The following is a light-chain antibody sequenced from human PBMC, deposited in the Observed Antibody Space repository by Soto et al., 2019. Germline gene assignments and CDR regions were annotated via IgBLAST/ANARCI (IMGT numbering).Light chain of an antibody. J-gene: IGLJ3*02. Sequence: QSALTQPASVSGSPGQSITISCTGTSSDVGTYNLVSWYQQHPGKAPKLMIYEVDKRPSGVSNRFSGSKSGNGASLTISGLQAEDEADYYCCSYASTITWVFGGGTKVTVL. CDR1: SSDVGTYNL. V-gene: IGLV2-23*02. CDR2: EVD. CDR3: CSYASTITWV.